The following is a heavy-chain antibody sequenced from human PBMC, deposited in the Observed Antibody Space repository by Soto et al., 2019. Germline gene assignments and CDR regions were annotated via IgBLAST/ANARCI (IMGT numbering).Heavy chain of an antibody. D-gene: IGHD2-2*01. J-gene: IGHJ4*02. CDR3: ARDLPAAMRGSFDY. CDR2: ISSSSSYI. V-gene: IGHV3-21*01. Sequence: GGSLRLSCAASGFTFSSYSMNWVRQAPGKGLEWVSSISSSSSYIYYADSVKGRFTISRDNAKNSLYLQMNSLRAEDTAVYYCARDLPAAMRGSFDYWGQGTLVTVSS. CDR1: GFTFSSYS.